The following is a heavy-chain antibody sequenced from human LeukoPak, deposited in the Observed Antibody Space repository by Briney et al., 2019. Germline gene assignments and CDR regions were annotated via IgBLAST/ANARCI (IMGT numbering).Heavy chain of an antibody. Sequence: IQPGGSLRLSCAASEFIVSSNYMSWVRQAPGKGLEWVSVIYSGGTTYYADSVKGRFTISRDNSKNTLYLHMNSLRADDTAVYYCASSGNYYPYLLDYWGQGTLVTVSS. V-gene: IGHV3-53*01. J-gene: IGHJ4*02. D-gene: IGHD1-26*01. CDR3: ASSGNYYPYLLDY. CDR1: EFIVSSNY. CDR2: IYSGGTT.